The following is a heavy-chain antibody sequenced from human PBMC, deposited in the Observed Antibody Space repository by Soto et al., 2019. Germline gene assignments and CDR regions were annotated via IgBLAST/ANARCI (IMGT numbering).Heavy chain of an antibody. CDR3: ARDLYDILTAGPDY. CDR1: GFTFSSYW. J-gene: IGHJ4*02. CDR2: IKQDGSEK. Sequence: GGSLRLSCAASGFTFSSYWMSWVRQAPGKGLEWVANIKQDGSEKYYVDSVKGRFTISRDNAKNSLYLQMNSLRAEDTAVYCCARDLYDILTAGPDYWGQGTLVTVSS. V-gene: IGHV3-7*01. D-gene: IGHD3-9*01.